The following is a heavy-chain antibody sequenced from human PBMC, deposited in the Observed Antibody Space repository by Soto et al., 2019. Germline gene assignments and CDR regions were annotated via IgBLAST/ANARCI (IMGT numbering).Heavy chain of an antibody. CDR1: GFTFSSYS. J-gene: IGHJ6*01. CDR2: ISVSSGST. CDR3: AKDQYYDFWSGSYYYGMDV. Sequence: PGGSLRLSCAASGFTFSSYSMNCVRQTPGKGLEWFSAISVSSGSTYYADSLKGRFTISQNNSKNTLYLHMNSLRPEDKDVYYCAKDQYYDFWSGSYYYGMDVWGRGTTVTVSS. D-gene: IGHD3-3*01. V-gene: IGHV3-23*01.